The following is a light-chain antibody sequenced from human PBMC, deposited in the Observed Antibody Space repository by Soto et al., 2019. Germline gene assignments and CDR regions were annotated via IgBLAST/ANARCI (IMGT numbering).Light chain of an antibody. Sequence: DIVLTQSPGTLSLSPGERATLSCRASQSVSSSYLAWYQQKPGQAPRLLIYGASSRATGIPDRFSGSGSGTDFTLTISRLEPEDLAVYYCQQYGSSPWTFGQGTKVDIK. CDR3: QQYGSSPWT. CDR2: GAS. V-gene: IGKV3-20*01. J-gene: IGKJ1*01. CDR1: QSVSSSY.